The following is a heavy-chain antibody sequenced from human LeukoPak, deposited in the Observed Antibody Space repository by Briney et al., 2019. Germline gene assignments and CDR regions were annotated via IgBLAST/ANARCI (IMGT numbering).Heavy chain of an antibody. V-gene: IGHV3-23*01. Sequence: GGSLRLSCAASGFTFSSYGMGWVRQAPGKGLEWVSAISGSGGSTYYADSVKGRFTISRDNSKNTLYLQMNSLRAEDTAVYYCAKDQGAYLNWFDPWGQGTLVTVSS. CDR1: GFTFSSYG. CDR3: AKDQGAYLNWFDP. D-gene: IGHD2-21*01. J-gene: IGHJ5*02. CDR2: ISGSGGST.